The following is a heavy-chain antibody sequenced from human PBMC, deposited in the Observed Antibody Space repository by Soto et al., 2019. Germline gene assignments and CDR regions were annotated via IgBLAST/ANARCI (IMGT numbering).Heavy chain of an antibody. CDR3: ARDSKVRGYSAYAADY. Sequence: SLRLSCAASGFTFSRYAMHWVRQAPGKGLEYVSVISSNGGSTYYANSVKGRFTISRDNSKNTLYLQMGSLRAEDMAVYYCARDSKVRGYSAYAADYSGPAPLLSVSS. CDR2: ISSNGGST. CDR1: GFTFSRYA. J-gene: IGHJ4*02. V-gene: IGHV3-64*01. D-gene: IGHD5-12*01.